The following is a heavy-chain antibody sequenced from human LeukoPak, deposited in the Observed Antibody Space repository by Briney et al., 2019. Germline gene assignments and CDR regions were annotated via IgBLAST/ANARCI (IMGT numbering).Heavy chain of an antibody. CDR1: GFTVSSNY. V-gene: IGHV3-66*01. CDR2: IYSGGST. J-gene: IGHJ4*02. CDR3: AKDLGDIAEVFDY. D-gene: IGHD5-12*01. Sequence: GGSLRLSCAASGFTVSSNYMSWVRQAPGKGLEWVSVIYSGGSTYYADSVKGRFTISRDNSKNTLYLQMNSLRAEDTAVYYCAKDLGDIAEVFDYWGQGTLVTVSS.